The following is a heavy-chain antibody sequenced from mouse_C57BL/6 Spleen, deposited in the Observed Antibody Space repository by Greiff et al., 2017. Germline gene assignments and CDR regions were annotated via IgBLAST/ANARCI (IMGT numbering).Heavy chain of an antibody. CDR1: GYAFSSSW. J-gene: IGHJ1*03. CDR2: IYPGDGDT. CDR3: ARVDARYFDV. Sequence: VQLQQSGPELVKPGASVKISCKASGYAFSSSWMNWVKQRPGKGLEWIGRIYPGDGDTNYNGKFKGKATLTADKSSSTAYMQLSSLSSEDSAVYFCARVDARYFDVWGTGTTVTVSS. V-gene: IGHV1-82*01.